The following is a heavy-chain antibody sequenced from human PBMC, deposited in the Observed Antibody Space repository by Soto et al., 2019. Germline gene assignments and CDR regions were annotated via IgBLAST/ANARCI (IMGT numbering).Heavy chain of an antibody. CDR3: ARRYGASFDY. V-gene: IGHV4-59*01. J-gene: IGHJ4*02. Sequence: SETLSLTCTVSGGSISSYYWSWIRQPPGKGLEWIGYIYYSGSTNYNPSLKSRVTISVDTSKNQFSLKLSSVTAADTAVFYCARRYGASFDYWGQGTLVTVSS. CDR1: GGSISSYY. CDR2: IYYSGST. D-gene: IGHD4-17*01.